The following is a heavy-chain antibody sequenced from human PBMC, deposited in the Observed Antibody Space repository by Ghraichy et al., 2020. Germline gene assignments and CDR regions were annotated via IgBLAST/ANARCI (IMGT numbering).Heavy chain of an antibody. Sequence: SLNISCAASGFTFSDFYMSWIRQAPGKGLEWVSYISSSSTFTKYADSVKGRFTISRDNAKKSLYLQLNNLRAEDTAVYYCARDGGDLREYYYYVMDVWGQGTTVTVSS. D-gene: IGHD3-16*01. J-gene: IGHJ6*02. V-gene: IGHV3-11*06. CDR2: ISSSSTFT. CDR1: GFTFSDFY. CDR3: ARDGGDLREYYYYVMDV.